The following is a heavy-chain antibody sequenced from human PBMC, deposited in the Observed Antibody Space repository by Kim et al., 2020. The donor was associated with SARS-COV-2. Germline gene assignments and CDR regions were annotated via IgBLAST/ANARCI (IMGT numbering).Heavy chain of an antibody. CDR2: INPNSGGT. Sequence: ASVKVSCKASGYTFTGYYMHWVRQAPGQGLEWMGRINPNSGGTNYAQKFQGRVTMTRDTSIITAYMELSRLRSDDTAVYYCARGSMVRGVITRPLLYYWGQGTLVTVSS. CDR3: ARGSMVRGVITRPLLYY. CDR1: GYTFTGYY. J-gene: IGHJ4*02. D-gene: IGHD3-10*01. V-gene: IGHV1-2*06.